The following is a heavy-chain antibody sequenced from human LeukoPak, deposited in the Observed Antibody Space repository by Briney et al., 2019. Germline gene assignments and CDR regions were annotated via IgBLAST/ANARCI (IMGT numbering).Heavy chain of an antibody. J-gene: IGHJ4*02. CDR3: ARAVDFWSGYSFDY. D-gene: IGHD3-3*01. Sequence: GASVKVSCKASGGTFSSYAISWVRQAPGQGLEWLGGIIPIFGTANYAQKFQGRVTITTDESTSTAYMELSSLRSEDTAVYYCARAVDFWSGYSFDYWGQGTLVTVSS. CDR2: IIPIFGTA. V-gene: IGHV1-69*05. CDR1: GGTFSSYA.